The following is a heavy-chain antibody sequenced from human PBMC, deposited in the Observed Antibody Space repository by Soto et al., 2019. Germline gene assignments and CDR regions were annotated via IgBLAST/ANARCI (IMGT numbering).Heavy chain of an antibody. CDR1: GGTFSSYA. D-gene: IGHD1-26*01. V-gene: IGHV1-69*01. J-gene: IGHJ6*02. Sequence: QVQLVQSGAEVKKPGSSVKVSCKASGGTFSSYALNWVRQAPGQGLEWMGGFIPMFGTTNYAQNFQGRLTITADESTDTAYMELSSLRSEYTAVYYCARVTLTVGDTPYTKHYYGMDVWGQGTTVTVSS. CDR2: FIPMFGTT. CDR3: ARVTLTVGDTPYTKHYYGMDV.